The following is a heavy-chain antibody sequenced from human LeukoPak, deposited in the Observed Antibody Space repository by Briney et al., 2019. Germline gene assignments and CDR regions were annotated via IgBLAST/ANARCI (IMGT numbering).Heavy chain of an antibody. CDR1: GGSISSSSYS. CDR2: VSHSGSI. Sequence: PSETLSLTCTVSGGSISSSSYSWGWIRQPPGKGLEWIGSVSHSGSIDYDPSLKNRVTISVDTSKNQFSLKLSSVTAADTAVYYCWAIVTTIKLDFWGQGTLVTVSS. J-gene: IGHJ4*02. D-gene: IGHD5-12*01. CDR3: WAIVTTIKLDF. V-gene: IGHV4-39*01.